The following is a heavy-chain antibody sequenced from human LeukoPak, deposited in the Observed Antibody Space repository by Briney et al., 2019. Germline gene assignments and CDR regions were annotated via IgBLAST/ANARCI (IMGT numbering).Heavy chain of an antibody. CDR1: GFTFSSYG. V-gene: IGHV3-30*18. D-gene: IGHD6-6*01. Sequence: GRSLRLSCAASGFTFSSYGMHWVCQAPGKGLEWVAVISYDGSNKYYADSVKGRFTISRDNSKNTLYLQMNSLRAEDTAVYYCAKDSYSSSSPGDDYWGQGTLVTVSS. CDR3: AKDSYSSSSPGDDY. CDR2: ISYDGSNK. J-gene: IGHJ4*02.